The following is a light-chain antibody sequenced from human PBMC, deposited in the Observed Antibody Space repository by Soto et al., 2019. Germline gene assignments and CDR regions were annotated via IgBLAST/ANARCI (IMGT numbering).Light chain of an antibody. CDR3: AAWDDSLNNWV. Sequence: QSVLTQPPSASGTPGQRVTISCSGSSSNIGSNIVNWYQQLPGTAPKLLIYSNNQRLSGVPDRFSGSKSGTSASLAISGLQSEDEADYYCAAWDDSLNNWVFGGGTKLTV. J-gene: IGLJ3*02. CDR2: SNN. V-gene: IGLV1-44*01. CDR1: SSNIGSNI.